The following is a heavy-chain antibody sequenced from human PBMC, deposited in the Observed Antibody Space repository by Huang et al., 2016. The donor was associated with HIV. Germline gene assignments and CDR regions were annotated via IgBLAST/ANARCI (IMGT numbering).Heavy chain of an antibody. J-gene: IGHJ5*02. CDR3: ARGDYDFWSAYDL. CDR2: IKHDGTEK. Sequence: EVQLVESGGGLVRPGGSLRLSCAGSGFTFGSYWMTWVRQAPGKGLEWVANIKHDGTEKYYVDSVKGRFTISRDNAKMSLFLQMNSLRVEDTALYYCARGDYDFWSAYDLWGQGTLVTVSS. V-gene: IGHV3-7*01. CDR1: GFTFGSYW. D-gene: IGHD3-3*01.